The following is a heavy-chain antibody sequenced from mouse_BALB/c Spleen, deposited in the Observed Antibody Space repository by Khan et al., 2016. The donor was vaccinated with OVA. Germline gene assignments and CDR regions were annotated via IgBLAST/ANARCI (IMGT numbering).Heavy chain of an antibody. D-gene: IGHD2-14*01. CDR2: IYPGDGDT. CDR3: ARSGYDYFAY. Sequence: QMQLEESGAELVRPGSSVKISCKASGYEFSNYWMNWVKQRPGQGLEWIGQIYPGDGDTSFNGKFRGKATLTADTSSSTAYMQLSSLTSEDSAVYFGARSGYDYFAYWGQGTLVTVSA. CDR1: GYEFSNYW. J-gene: IGHJ3*01. V-gene: IGHV1-80*01.